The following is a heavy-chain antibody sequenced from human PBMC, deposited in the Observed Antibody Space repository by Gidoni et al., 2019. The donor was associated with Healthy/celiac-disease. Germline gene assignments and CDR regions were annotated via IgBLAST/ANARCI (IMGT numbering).Heavy chain of an antibody. V-gene: IGHV4-39*01. D-gene: IGHD3-10*01. CDR2: IYYSGST. Sequence: QLQLQESGPGLVKPSETLSLTCTVSGGSISSSSYYWGWSRQPPGKGLEWLGIIYYSGSTYYNPSLKSRVTISVDTSKNQFSLKLSSVTAADTAVYYCARHAAMVQGVGWFDPWGQGTLVTVSS. CDR1: GGSISSSSYY. CDR3: ARHAAMVQGVGWFDP. J-gene: IGHJ5*02.